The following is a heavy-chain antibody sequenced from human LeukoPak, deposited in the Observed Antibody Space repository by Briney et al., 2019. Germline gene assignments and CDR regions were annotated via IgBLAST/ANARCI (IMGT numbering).Heavy chain of an antibody. CDR1: GGSISSYY. Sequence: SETLSLTCTVSGGSISSYYWSWLRQPPGKGLEWIGYIYYSGSTNYNPSLKSRVTISVDMSKNQFSLKLSSVTAADTALYYCARGYYFDFWGQGTLVTVSS. CDR2: IYYSGST. J-gene: IGHJ4*02. V-gene: IGHV4-59*01. CDR3: ARGYYFDF.